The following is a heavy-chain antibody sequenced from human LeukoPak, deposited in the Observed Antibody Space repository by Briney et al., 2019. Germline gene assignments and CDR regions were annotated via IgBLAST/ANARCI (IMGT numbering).Heavy chain of an antibody. CDR1: GFTFSSYA. Sequence: GGSLRLSCAASGFTFSSYAMSWARQAPGKGLEWVSAISGSGGSTYYADSVKGRFTISRDNSKNTLYLQMNSLRAEDTAVYYCAKDLVGATHTPLYWGQGTLVTVSS. D-gene: IGHD1-26*01. J-gene: IGHJ4*02. CDR3: AKDLVGATHTPLY. V-gene: IGHV3-23*01. CDR2: ISGSGGST.